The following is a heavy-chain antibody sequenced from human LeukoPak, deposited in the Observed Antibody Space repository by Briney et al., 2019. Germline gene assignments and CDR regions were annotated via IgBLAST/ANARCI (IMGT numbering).Heavy chain of an antibody. Sequence: GGSLRLSCATSGFTFSSYSMNWVRQAPGKGLEWVSSISPSSNYIYYADSVKGRFTISRDNAKTSLYLQMNSLRAEDTAVYYCARDLRHPVGGTSYWGQGTLVTVSS. CDR3: ARDLRHPVGGTSY. CDR2: ISPSSNYI. D-gene: IGHD4-23*01. J-gene: IGHJ4*02. V-gene: IGHV3-21*01. CDR1: GFTFSSYS.